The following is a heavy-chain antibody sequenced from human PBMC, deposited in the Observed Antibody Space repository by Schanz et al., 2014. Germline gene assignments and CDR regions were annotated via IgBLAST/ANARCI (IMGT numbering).Heavy chain of an antibody. CDR1: GFTASSHS. CDR3: AKDAPYPFDL. Sequence: EVKMVESGGGLVKPGGSLRLSCGVSGFTASSHSMNWVRQAPGKGLEWVSSISSRSSHIYYADSVKGRFTISRDNSKNTLYLQMNSLRAEDTAIYYCAKDAPYPFDLWGRGTLITVAS. V-gene: IGHV3-21*04. CDR2: ISSRSSHI. J-gene: IGHJ2*01.